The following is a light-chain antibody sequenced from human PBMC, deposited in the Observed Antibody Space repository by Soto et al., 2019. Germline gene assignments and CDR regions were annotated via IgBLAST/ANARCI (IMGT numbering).Light chain of an antibody. CDR1: SSNVGNNA. CDR3: SAWDDSLNGRV. V-gene: IGLV1-36*01. Sequence: QSVLTQPPSVSDAPTQRVTISCSGSSSNVGNNAVSWYQQLPGKSPKLLIYYDDLKPSGVSDRFSGSKSGTSASLAIAGLQSEDGADYYCSAWDDSLNGRVFGGGTKLTVL. CDR2: YDD. J-gene: IGLJ3*02.